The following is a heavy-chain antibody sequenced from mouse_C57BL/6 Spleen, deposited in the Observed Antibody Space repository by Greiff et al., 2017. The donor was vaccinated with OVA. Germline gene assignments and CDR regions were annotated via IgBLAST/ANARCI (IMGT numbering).Heavy chain of an antibody. Sequence: VQLQESGAELARPGASVKLSCKASGYTFTSYGISWVKQRTGQGLEWIGEIYPRSGNTYYNEKFKGKVTLTADKSSSTAYMELRSLTSEDSAVYFCARYDYDVRAAYWGQGTTLTVSS. CDR3: ARYDYDVRAAY. CDR2: IYPRSGNT. V-gene: IGHV1-81*01. J-gene: IGHJ2*01. D-gene: IGHD2-4*01. CDR1: GYTFTSYG.